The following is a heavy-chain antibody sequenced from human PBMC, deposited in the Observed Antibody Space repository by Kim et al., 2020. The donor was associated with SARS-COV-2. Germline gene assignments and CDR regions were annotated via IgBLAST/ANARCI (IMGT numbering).Heavy chain of an antibody. J-gene: IGHJ6*02. D-gene: IGHD3-10*02. Sequence: GGSLRLSCAASGFTFRSYCINWVRQAPGKGLVWVSRISGDASRTNYADSVKGRFTMSRDNAENTVYLQMNSLRGEDTAVYYCARGMFRDGLDVWGQGTTVTVSS. CDR3: ARGMFRDGLDV. CDR2: ISGDASRT. V-gene: IGHV3-74*01. CDR1: GFTFRSYC.